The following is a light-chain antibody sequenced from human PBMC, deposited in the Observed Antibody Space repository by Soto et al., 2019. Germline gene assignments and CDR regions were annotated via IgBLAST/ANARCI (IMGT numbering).Light chain of an antibody. CDR2: DAS. CDR1: QSVSSY. J-gene: IGKJ3*01. Sequence: EIVLTQSPATLSLSPGERATLSCRASQSVSSYLAWFQQKHGQAPRRLIYDASNRATGIPARFSGSGSGTDFTLTISSVEPEDFAVYYCQQRSNWPPFTFGPGTKVDIK. V-gene: IGKV3-11*01. CDR3: QQRSNWPPFT.